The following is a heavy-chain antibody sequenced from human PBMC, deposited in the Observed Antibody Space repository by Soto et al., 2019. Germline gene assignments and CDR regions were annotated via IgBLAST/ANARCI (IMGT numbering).Heavy chain of an antibody. J-gene: IGHJ5*02. CDR2: IIPIFGTA. D-gene: IGHD2-15*01. CDR3: ARDEGGYCSGGSCPVTWFDP. Sequence: QVQLVQSGAEVKKPGSSVKVSCKASGGTFSSYAISWVRQAPGQGLEWMGGIIPIFGTANYAQKFQGRVTITADESTSKAYMELSSLRSEDTAVYYCARDEGGYCSGGSCPVTWFDPWGQGTLVTVSS. V-gene: IGHV1-69*01. CDR1: GGTFSSYA.